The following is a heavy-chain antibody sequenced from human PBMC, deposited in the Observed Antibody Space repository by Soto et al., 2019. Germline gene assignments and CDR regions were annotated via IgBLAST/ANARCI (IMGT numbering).Heavy chain of an antibody. CDR2: IVVGSGNT. Sequence: GASVKVSCKASGFTFTSSAMQWVRQACGQRLEWIGWIVVGSGNTNYAQKFQERVTITRDMSTSTAYMELSSLRSEDTAVYYCAASGSSWPYYFDYWGQGTLVTVSS. CDR1: GFTFTSSA. J-gene: IGHJ4*02. V-gene: IGHV1-58*02. CDR3: AASGSSWPYYFDY. D-gene: IGHD6-13*01.